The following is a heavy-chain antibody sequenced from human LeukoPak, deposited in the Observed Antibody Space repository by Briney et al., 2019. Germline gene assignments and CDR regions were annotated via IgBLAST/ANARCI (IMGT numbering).Heavy chain of an antibody. J-gene: IGHJ4*02. Sequence: PGGSLRLSCAASGFTFSNYWMTWVRQAPGKGLEWVSVIYSGGSTYYADSVKGRFTISRDNSKNTLYLQMNSLRAEDTAVYYCARAALRYFDWLPLDYWGQGTLVTVSS. V-gene: IGHV3-66*01. CDR3: ARAALRYFDWLPLDY. D-gene: IGHD3-9*01. CDR1: GFTFSNYW. CDR2: IYSGGST.